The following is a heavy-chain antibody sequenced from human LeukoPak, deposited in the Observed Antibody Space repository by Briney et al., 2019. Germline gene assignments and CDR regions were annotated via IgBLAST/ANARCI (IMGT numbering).Heavy chain of an antibody. CDR2: IKQDGSEK. CDR1: GFTFSSYW. V-gene: IGHV3-7*01. J-gene: IGHJ4*02. D-gene: IGHD3-3*01. CDR3: ARDKGYYDFWSGTLKY. Sequence: GGSLRLSCAASGFTFSSYWMSWVRQAPGKGLEWVANIKQDGSEKYYVDSVKGRFTISRDNAKNSLYLQMNSLRAEDTAVYYCARDKGYYDFWSGTLKYWGQGTLVTVSS.